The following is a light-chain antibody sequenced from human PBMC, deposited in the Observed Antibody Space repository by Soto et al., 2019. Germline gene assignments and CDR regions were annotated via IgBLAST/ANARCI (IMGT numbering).Light chain of an antibody. J-gene: IGKJ4*01. CDR3: QQRHNWPPLT. CDR2: DAS. Sequence: EIVLTQSPATPSLSPGERATLSCRASQSVGSYLIWYQQKPGQAPRLLIYDASIRATGIPARFTGSGSGTDFTLTISSLDPEDFAVYYCQQRHNWPPLTFGGGTKVEI. CDR1: QSVGSY. V-gene: IGKV3-11*01.